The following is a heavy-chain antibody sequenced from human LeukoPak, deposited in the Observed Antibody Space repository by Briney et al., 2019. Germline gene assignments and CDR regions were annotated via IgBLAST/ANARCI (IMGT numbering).Heavy chain of an antibody. V-gene: IGHV1-2*02. CDR2: INPNSGGT. D-gene: IGHD3-22*01. CDR3: ARAPSDSSGAWGRLDY. J-gene: IGHJ4*02. CDR1: GYTFTGYY. Sequence: ASVKVSCKASGYTFTGYYMHWVRQAPGQGLEWMGWINPNSGGTNYAQKFQGRVTMTRDTSISTAYMELSRLRSDDTAVYYCARAPSDSSGAWGRLDYWGQGTLVTVSS.